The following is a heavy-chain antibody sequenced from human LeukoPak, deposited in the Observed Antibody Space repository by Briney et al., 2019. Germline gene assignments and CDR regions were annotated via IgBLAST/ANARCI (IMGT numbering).Heavy chain of an antibody. J-gene: IGHJ3*02. CDR2: IYQRGRT. D-gene: IGHD2-2*01. CDR1: GGSSSRRNW. V-gene: IGHV4-4*02. CDR3: ARAESLGYCSSTSCHTPRVAFDI. Sequence: PSGTLSLTCAVAGGSSSRRNWGSGVRPPPGKGLEWSGEIYQRGRTNYNRSLKGRGTIAVDKSKNQFSLKLSSVTAADTAVYYCARAESLGYCSSTSCHTPRVAFDIWGQGTMVTVSS.